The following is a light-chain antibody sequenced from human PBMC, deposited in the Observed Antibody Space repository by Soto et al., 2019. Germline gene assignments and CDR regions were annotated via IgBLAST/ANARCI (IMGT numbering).Light chain of an antibody. Sequence: EIVLTQSPATLSLSPGERATLSCRASQTVGIYLAWYQQKPGQAPRLLIYDASSRAAGIPARFSGSGSGTDFTLTISSLEPKDFAIYYCQHRSDWPWTFGQGTKVVIK. CDR1: QTVGIY. J-gene: IGKJ1*01. V-gene: IGKV3-11*01. CDR3: QHRSDWPWT. CDR2: DAS.